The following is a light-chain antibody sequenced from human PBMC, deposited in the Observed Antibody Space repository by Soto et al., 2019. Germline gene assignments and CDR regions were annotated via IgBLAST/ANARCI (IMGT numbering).Light chain of an antibody. CDR1: QGISIY. CDR3: QQYNNLPYT. J-gene: IGKJ2*01. CDR2: DAS. V-gene: IGKV1-33*01. Sequence: DIQMTQSPSSLSASVGDRVTITCQASQGISIYLNWYLLKPGKAPKLLIYDASNLETGVPSRFSGSGSGTEFTFIISILQPEDIATYYCQQYNNLPYTFGQGTDLEIK.